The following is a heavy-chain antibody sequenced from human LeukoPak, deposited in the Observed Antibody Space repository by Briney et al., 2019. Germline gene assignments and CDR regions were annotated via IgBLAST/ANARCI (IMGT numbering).Heavy chain of an antibody. CDR2: INWNGGST. D-gene: IGHD2-15*01. CDR1: GFTFDDYG. J-gene: IGHJ3*02. Sequence: GSLRLSCAASGFTFDDYGMSWVRQAPGKGLEWVSGINWNGGSTGYADSVKGRFTISRDNAKNSLYLQMNSLRAEDTALYYCARDFLPLVDDAFDIWGQGTMVTVSS. CDR3: ARDFLPLVDDAFDI. V-gene: IGHV3-20*04.